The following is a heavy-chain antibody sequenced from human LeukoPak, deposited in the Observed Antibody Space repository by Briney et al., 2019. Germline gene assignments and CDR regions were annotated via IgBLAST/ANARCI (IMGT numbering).Heavy chain of an antibody. CDR1: GYTFTSYG. J-gene: IGHJ3*02. Sequence: GASVKVSCKASGYTFTSYGISWVRQAPGQGLEWMGWISVYNGNTNYAQKLQGRVTMTTDTSTSTAYMELRSLRSDDTAVYYCARANSGYDAFDIWAKGQWSPSLQ. CDR3: ARANSGYDAFDI. V-gene: IGHV1-18*01. D-gene: IGHD5-12*01. CDR2: ISVYNGNT.